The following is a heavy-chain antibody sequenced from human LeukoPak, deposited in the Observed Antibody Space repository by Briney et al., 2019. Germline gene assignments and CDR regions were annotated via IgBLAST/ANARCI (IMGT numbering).Heavy chain of an antibody. V-gene: IGHV3-7*01. CDR1: VVTFSSDW. D-gene: IGHD1-26*01. CDR3: ARDKSVGATYFDY. CDR2: IKQDVSEK. Sequence: PGGALRLSCAASVVTFSSDWMSCVRQAPGKGLEWGSNIKQDVSEKYYVDSVKSRFTISRDNAKTSLYLQMNSLRAEDTAVYYCARDKSVGATYFDYWGQGTLVTVSS. J-gene: IGHJ4*02.